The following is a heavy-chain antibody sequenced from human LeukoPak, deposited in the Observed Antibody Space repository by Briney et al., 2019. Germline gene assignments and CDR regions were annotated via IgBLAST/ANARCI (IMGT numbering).Heavy chain of an antibody. V-gene: IGHV3-7*03. J-gene: IGHJ4*02. D-gene: IGHD2-2*01. Sequence: GGSLRLSCAVSGWSFSSYWMSWVRQVPGKGLEWVSSINEVGSDTRYADSVRGRFTISRDNAENSLYLQMNSLRVEDTATYYCAGGGAAIGEYWGQGTLVTVSS. CDR1: GWSFSSYW. CDR2: INEVGSDT. CDR3: AGGGAAIGEY.